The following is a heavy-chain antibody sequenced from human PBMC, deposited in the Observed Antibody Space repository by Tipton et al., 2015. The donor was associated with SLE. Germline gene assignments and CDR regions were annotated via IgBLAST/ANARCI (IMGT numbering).Heavy chain of an antibody. J-gene: IGHJ4*02. D-gene: IGHD3-10*01. Sequence: SLRLSCVASGFTFSTYWMSWIRQAPGKGLEWVANINQDGSEENYVDSVKGRFIISRDNAKKSLYLRMTSLRDEDTSVYYCAKGGGAPGEWGQGTVVTVSS. CDR3: AKGGGAPGE. CDR1: GFTFSTYW. CDR2: INQDGSEE. V-gene: IGHV3-7*01.